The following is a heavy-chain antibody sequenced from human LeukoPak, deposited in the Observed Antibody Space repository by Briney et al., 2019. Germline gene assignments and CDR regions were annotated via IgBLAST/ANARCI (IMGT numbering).Heavy chain of an antibody. Sequence: SVKVSCKASGGTFSSYAISWVRQAPGQGLEWMGGIIPIFGTANYAQKFQGRVTITADESTSTAYMELSSLRSEDTAVYYCAANTYDYVWGSYRTRSFDYWGQGTLVTVSS. V-gene: IGHV1-69*13. J-gene: IGHJ4*02. CDR3: AANTYDYVWGSYRTRSFDY. CDR2: IIPIFGTA. CDR1: GGTFSSYA. D-gene: IGHD3-16*02.